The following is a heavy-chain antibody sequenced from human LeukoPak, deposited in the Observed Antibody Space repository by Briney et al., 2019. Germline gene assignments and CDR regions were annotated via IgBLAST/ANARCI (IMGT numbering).Heavy chain of an antibody. J-gene: IGHJ4*02. CDR1: SYTFASYP. D-gene: IGHD2-2*02. CDR2: ISAYNGKT. V-gene: IGHV1-18*01. Sequence: ASVKVSCKTSSYTFASYPITWVRQAPGQGLEWMGWISAYNGKTNYAQKFQGRVTMTTDTSTSTASMELRSLRPDDTAVYYCARVGHCSSISCYTADYWGQGTLVTVSS. CDR3: ARVGHCSSISCYTADY.